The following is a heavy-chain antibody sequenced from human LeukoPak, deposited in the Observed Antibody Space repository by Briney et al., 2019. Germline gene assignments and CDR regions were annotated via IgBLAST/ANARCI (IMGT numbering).Heavy chain of an antibody. CDR3: ARVSQLYGDYGFAGLDY. Sequence: SVKVSCKASGGTFSSYAISWVRQAPGQGLEWMGGIIPIFDTANYAQKLQGRVTITADESTSTAYMELSSLRSEDTAVYYCARVSQLYGDYGFAGLDYWGQGTLVTVSS. V-gene: IGHV1-69*13. CDR2: IIPIFDTA. J-gene: IGHJ4*02. CDR1: GGTFSSYA. D-gene: IGHD4-17*01.